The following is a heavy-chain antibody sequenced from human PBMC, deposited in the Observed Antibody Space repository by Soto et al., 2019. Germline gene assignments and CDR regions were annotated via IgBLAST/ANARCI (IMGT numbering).Heavy chain of an antibody. CDR3: ARAIWHIEEMIYGFYFDS. V-gene: IGHV4-30-4*01. D-gene: IGHD2-21*01. CDR1: GGSISSGDYY. CDR2: IYYSGST. J-gene: IGHJ4*02. Sequence: PSETLSLTCTVSGGSISSGDYYWSWIRQPPGKGLEWIGYIYYSGSTYYNPSLERRVPISMDTSKNAFSLNLSSVTADDTAVYYCARAIWHIEEMIYGFYFDSWGPGPLVTVSS.